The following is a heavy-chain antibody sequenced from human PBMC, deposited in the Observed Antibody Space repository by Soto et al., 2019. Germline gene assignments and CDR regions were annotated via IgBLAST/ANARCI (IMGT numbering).Heavy chain of an antibody. Sequence: GGSLRLSCAASGFTFTRYSMNWVRQAPGKGLEWVSSISSTTNYIYYGDSMKGRFTISRDNAKNSLYLEMNSLRAEDTAVYFCVRELDGYGRFDYWGLGTPVTVSS. J-gene: IGHJ4*02. CDR2: ISSTTNYI. CDR3: VRELDGYGRFDY. D-gene: IGHD1-1*01. CDR1: GFTFTRYS. V-gene: IGHV3-21*06.